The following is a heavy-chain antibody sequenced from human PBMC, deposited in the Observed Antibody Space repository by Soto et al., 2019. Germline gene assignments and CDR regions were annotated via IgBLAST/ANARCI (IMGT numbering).Heavy chain of an antibody. D-gene: IGHD5-12*01. Sequence: GGSLRLSCAASGFTFSSYGMHWVRQAPGKGLEWVAVISYDGSKANSYATAYAASVKGRFTISRDDSKNTAYLQMNSLKTEDTAVYYCTRRGYSGYDCPHGGCDYWGQGTLVTVSS. V-gene: IGHV3-73*01. CDR2: ISYDGSKANSYAT. J-gene: IGHJ4*02. CDR3: TRRGYSGYDCPHGGCDY. CDR1: GFTFSSYG.